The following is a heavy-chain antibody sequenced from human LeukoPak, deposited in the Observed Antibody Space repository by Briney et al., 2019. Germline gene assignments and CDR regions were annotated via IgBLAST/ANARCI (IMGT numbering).Heavy chain of an antibody. Sequence: SETLSLTCTVSGDSMSRTSYYWVWIRQPPGKGLEWIGNIYNSGSTYHNPSLKSRVTISVDISKNQFSLKLSSVTAADTAVYYCARRHGGSSQSDYWGQGTLVTVSS. D-gene: IGHD1-26*01. CDR1: GDSMSRTSYY. CDR2: IYNSGST. CDR3: ARRHGGSSQSDY. J-gene: IGHJ4*02. V-gene: IGHV4-39*01.